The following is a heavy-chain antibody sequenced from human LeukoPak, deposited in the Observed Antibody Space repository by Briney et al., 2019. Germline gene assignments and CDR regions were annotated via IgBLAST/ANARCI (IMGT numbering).Heavy chain of an antibody. J-gene: IGHJ4*02. CDR3: ARQERGEMATIFDY. CDR2: IYYSGST. CDR1: GGSISSSSYY. D-gene: IGHD5-24*01. Sequence: SETLSLTCTVSGGSISSSSYYWGWIRQPPGKGLEWIGSIYYSGSTYYNPSLKSRVTISVDTSKNQFSLKPSSVTAADTAVYYCARQERGEMATIFDYWGQGTLVTVSS. V-gene: IGHV4-39*01.